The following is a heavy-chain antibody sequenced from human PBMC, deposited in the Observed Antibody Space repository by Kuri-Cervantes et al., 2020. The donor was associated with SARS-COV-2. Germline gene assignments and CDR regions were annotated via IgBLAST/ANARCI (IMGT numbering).Heavy chain of an antibody. V-gene: IGHV1-46*01. CDR3: AREAPGGPMGGFHDAFDI. J-gene: IGHJ3*02. D-gene: IGHD3-10*01. CDR2: INPSGGST. CDR1: GYTFTSYY. Sequence: ASVKVSCKASGYTFTSYYVHWVRQAPGQGLEWMGIINPSGGSTSYAQKFQGRVTMTRDTSTSTVYMELSSLRSEDTAVYYCAREAPGGPMGGFHDAFDIWGQGTMVTVSS.